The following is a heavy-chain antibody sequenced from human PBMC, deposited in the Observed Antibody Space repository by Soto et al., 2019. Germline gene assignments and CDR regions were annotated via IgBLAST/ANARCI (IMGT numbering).Heavy chain of an antibody. CDR1: GYTFTTFW. Sequence: GESLKISCTGFGYTFTTFWISWVRQMPGKGLEWMGRIDPGDTYATYSPAFQGHVTISADKATSTAYLQWSSLKASDTAMYFCARIYCTTTTCDSWFDPWGQGTLVTAPQ. CDR3: ARIYCTTTTCDSWFDP. D-gene: IGHD2-2*01. V-gene: IGHV5-10-1*01. J-gene: IGHJ5*02. CDR2: IDPGDTYA.